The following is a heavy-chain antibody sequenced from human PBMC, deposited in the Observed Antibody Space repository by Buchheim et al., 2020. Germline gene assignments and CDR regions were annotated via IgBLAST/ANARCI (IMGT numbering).Heavy chain of an antibody. CDR1: GFTFSSYA. CDR2: ISGSGGST. Sequence: EVQLLESGGGLVQPGGSLRLSCAASGFTFSSYAMSWVRQAPGKGLEWVSAISGSGGSTFHADSVKGRFTISRDNSKNTLYLQMNSLRAEETAVYYCARGVGSDTPMVTWNDYWGQGTL. CDR3: ARGVGSDTPMVTWNDY. J-gene: IGHJ4*02. V-gene: IGHV3-23*01. D-gene: IGHD5-18*01.